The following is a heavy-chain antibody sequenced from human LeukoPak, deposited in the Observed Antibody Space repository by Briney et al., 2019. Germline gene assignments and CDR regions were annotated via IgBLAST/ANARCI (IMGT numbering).Heavy chain of an antibody. Sequence: GDPMKIPCKGFGYRFTSYWLGWVRQMPGKGLGWMGVIYAGDSDTRFSPSFQGQVTISADKSISTAYLQWSSLKASDTAMDYCAWTGYSRGWAKFDYWGQGTLVTVSS. CDR1: GYRFTSYW. D-gene: IGHD6-19*01. CDR3: AWTGYSRGWAKFDY. CDR2: IYAGDSDT. J-gene: IGHJ4*02. V-gene: IGHV5-51*01.